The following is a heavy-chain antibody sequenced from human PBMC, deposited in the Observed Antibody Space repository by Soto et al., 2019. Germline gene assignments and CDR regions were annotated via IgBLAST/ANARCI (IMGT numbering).Heavy chain of an antibody. CDR1: GFTFSSYG. V-gene: IGHV3-33*01. CDR3: ARDLRAGIVVAGTLDY. Sequence: QVQLVESGGGVVQPGRSLRLSCAASGFTFSSYGMHWVRQAPGKGLEWVAVIWYDGSNKYYADSVKGRFTISRDNSKNTLYLQMNSLRAQDTAVYYCARDLRAGIVVAGTLDYWGQGTLVTVSS. J-gene: IGHJ4*02. CDR2: IWYDGSNK. D-gene: IGHD6-19*01.